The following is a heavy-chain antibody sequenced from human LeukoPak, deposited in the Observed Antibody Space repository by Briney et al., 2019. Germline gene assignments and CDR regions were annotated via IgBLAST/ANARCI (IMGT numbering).Heavy chain of an antibody. Sequence: ASVKVSCKVSGYTLTELSMHWVRQAPGKGLEWMGGFDPEDGETIYAQKFQGRVTMTEDTSTDTVYMELSSLRSEDTAVYYCATGIVVVPAAISAYYYYGMDVWGQGTTVTVSS. CDR2: FDPEDGET. D-gene: IGHD2-2*02. CDR1: GYTLTELS. J-gene: IGHJ6*02. V-gene: IGHV1-24*01. CDR3: ATGIVVVPAAISAYYYYGMDV.